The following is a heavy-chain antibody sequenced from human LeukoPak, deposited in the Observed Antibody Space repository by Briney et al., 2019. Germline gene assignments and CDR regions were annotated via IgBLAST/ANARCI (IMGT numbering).Heavy chain of an antibody. Sequence: SQTLSLTCAVSGGSISSGGYSWSWIRQPPGKGLEWIGEINHSGSTNYNPSLKSRVTISVDTSKNQFSLKLSSVTAADTAVYYCARHKRGDYNNWFDPWGQGTLVTVSS. CDR1: GGSISSGGYS. CDR2: INHSGST. J-gene: IGHJ5*02. V-gene: IGHV4-30-2*01. CDR3: ARHKRGDYNNWFDP. D-gene: IGHD4-17*01.